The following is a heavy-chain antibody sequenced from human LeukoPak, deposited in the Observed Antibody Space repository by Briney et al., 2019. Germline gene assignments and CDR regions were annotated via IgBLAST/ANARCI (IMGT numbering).Heavy chain of an antibody. CDR1: GFTVRSNY. Sequence: GGSLRLSCAASGFTVRSNYMSWLRQAPGKGLEWVSVIYIGGSTYYADSVQGRFTISRDNSKNTLYLQMNSLRAEDTAVYYCARHGIAVAGTFDYWGQGTLVTVSS. J-gene: IGHJ4*02. CDR2: IYIGGST. D-gene: IGHD6-19*01. CDR3: ARHGIAVAGTFDY. V-gene: IGHV3-66*04.